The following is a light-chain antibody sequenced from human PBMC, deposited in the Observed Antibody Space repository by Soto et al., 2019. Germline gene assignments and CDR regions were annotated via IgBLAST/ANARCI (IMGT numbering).Light chain of an antibody. CDR2: AVS. Sequence: DVQMTQSPSPLAVSIGDTVTISCRASQAIGSDLAWFQHRPGTAPKRLIFAVSSLQSGVPSRFSGSGSGTDFSLTISSLQPEDFATYFCLQYNTFPPTFGQGT. CDR1: QAIGSD. J-gene: IGKJ1*01. V-gene: IGKV1-17*01. CDR3: LQYNTFPPT.